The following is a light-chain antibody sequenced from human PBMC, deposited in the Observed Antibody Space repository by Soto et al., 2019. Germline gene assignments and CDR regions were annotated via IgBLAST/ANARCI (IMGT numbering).Light chain of an antibody. Sequence: SYELTQPPSVSVSPGQTASITCSGDKLGDKYTFWYQQKPGQSPMLVIYQDYKRPSGIPERFSGSNSGNTATLTISGTQAMDEADYYCQAWDTYVVFGGGTKLTVL. CDR3: QAWDTYVV. CDR2: QDY. V-gene: IGLV3-1*01. CDR1: KLGDKY. J-gene: IGLJ2*01.